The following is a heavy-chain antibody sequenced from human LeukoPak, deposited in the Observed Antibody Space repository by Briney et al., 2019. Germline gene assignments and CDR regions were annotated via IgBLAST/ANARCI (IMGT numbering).Heavy chain of an antibody. V-gene: IGHV3-11*01. CDR3: ARLLAVANFDY. CDR2: ISSSGSTI. CDR1: GFTSSDYY. J-gene: IGHJ4*02. Sequence: GGSLRLSCAASGFTSSDYYMSWIRQAPGKGLEWVSYISSSGSTIYYADSVKGRFTISRDNAKNSLYLQMNSLRAEDTAVYYCARLLAVANFDYWGQGTLVTVSS. D-gene: IGHD6-19*01.